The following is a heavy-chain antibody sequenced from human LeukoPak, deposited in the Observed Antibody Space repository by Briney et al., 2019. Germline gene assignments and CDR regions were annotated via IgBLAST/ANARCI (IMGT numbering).Heavy chain of an antibody. CDR1: GGSISTYY. CDR3: ARTANRYFDWLLYHGSPGYFDY. V-gene: IGHV4-59*01. Sequence: PSETLSLTCTVSGGSISTYYWSWIRQPPGKGLEWIGFIYYIGSTNYNPSLKSRVTISVDTSKNQFSLKLSSVTAADTTVYYCARTANRYFDWLLYHGSPGYFDYWGQGTLVTVSS. J-gene: IGHJ4*02. CDR2: IYYIGST. D-gene: IGHD3-9*01.